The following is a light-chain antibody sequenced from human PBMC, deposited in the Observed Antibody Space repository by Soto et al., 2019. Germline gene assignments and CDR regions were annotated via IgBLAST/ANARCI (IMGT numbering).Light chain of an antibody. V-gene: IGKV3-20*01. CDR3: QQYGSSSLT. Sequence: EIVLTQSPGTLSLSPGERATLSCRASQSVSSNYLAWYQQKPGQAPRLLIYGASSRATGIPDRFSGSGAGTDFTRTISRLETEDFAVYYCQQYGSSSLTFGGGTKVEIK. CDR1: QSVSSNY. CDR2: GAS. J-gene: IGKJ4*01.